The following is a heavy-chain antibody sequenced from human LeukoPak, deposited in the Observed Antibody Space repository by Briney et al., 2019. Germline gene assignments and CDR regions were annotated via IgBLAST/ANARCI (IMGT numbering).Heavy chain of an antibody. CDR1: GDSISNSHW. CDR3: ARETDYSHPNYFDP. V-gene: IGHV4-4*02. J-gene: IGHJ5*02. Sequence: SGTLPLTCAVSGDSISNSHWWSWARQSPGKGLEWIGQIHHSGSTNYSPSLKSRVIISIDKSKNQFSLNLISVTAADTALYYCARETDYSHPNYFDPWGQGILVTVSS. CDR2: IHHSGST. D-gene: IGHD4-11*01.